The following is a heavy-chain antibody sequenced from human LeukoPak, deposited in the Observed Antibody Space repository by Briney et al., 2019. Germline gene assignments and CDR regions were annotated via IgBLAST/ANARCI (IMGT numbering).Heavy chain of an antibody. Sequence: PSETLSLTCTVSGGSISSSSYYWGWIRQPPGKGLEWIGSIYYSGSTYYNPSLKSRVTISVDTSKNQFSLKLSSVTAADTAVYYCARQSYDAGSYSVLDHWGQGTLVTVSS. CDR3: ARQSYDAGSYSVLDH. J-gene: IGHJ4*02. CDR2: IYYSGST. CDR1: GGSISSSSYY. D-gene: IGHD3-10*01. V-gene: IGHV4-39*01.